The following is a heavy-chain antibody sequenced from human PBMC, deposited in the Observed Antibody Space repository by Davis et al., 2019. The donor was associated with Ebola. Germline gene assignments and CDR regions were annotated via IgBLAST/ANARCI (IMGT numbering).Heavy chain of an antibody. CDR3: ARERVTCGGGSCYYSGLDV. Sequence: GGSLRLSCAASGFTFRTYWMSWVRQAPGKGLEWVANIKEDGSEKFYVDSLKGRFAISRDNAKNSLFLQINSLGAEDTAVYYCARERVTCGGGSCYYSGLDVWGQGTMVTVSS. CDR2: IKEDGSEK. J-gene: IGHJ6*02. V-gene: IGHV3-7*03. D-gene: IGHD2-15*01. CDR1: GFTFRTYW.